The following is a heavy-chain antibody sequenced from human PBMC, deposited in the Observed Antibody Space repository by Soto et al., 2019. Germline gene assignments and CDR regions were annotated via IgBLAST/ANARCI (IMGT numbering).Heavy chain of an antibody. CDR2: IYYSGST. D-gene: IGHD2-15*01. CDR3: ARGRCSGGSCYSNWFDP. J-gene: IGHJ5*02. V-gene: IGHV4-59*01. CDR1: GGSISSYY. Sequence: SDTLSLTCTVSGGSISSYYWSWIRQPPGKGLEWIGYIYYSGSTNYNPSLKSRVTISVDTSKNQFSLKLSSVTAADTAVYYCARGRCSGGSCYSNWFDPWGQGTLVTVSS.